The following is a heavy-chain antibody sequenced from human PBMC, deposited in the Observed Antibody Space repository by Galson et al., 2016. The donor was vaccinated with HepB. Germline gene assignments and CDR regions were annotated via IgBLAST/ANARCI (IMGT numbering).Heavy chain of an antibody. J-gene: IGHJ6*02. V-gene: IGHV1-69*08. CDR1: GGTFSDYT. D-gene: IGHD1/OR15-1a*01. Sequence: SVKVSCKASGGTFSDYTINWVRQAPGQGLEWMGKIIPMFASANYAQTFHGRVTISVDKSSNTVYMELSSLRSDDTALYYCAREDSEQRRYYAMDVWGQGTPVTVS. CDR3: AREDSEQRRYYAMDV. CDR2: IIPMFASA.